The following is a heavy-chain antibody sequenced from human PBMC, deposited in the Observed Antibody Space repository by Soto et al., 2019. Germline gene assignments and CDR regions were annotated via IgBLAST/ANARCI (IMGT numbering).Heavy chain of an antibody. D-gene: IGHD2-15*01. CDR1: GFTFSSYA. CDR3: AKGLVVVVVAATDDAFDI. Sequence: GGSLRLSCAASGFTFSSYAMSWVRQAPGKGLEWDSAISGSGGSTYYADSVKGRFTISRDNSKNTLYLQMNSLRAEDTAVYYCAKGLVVVVVAATDDAFDIWGQGTMVTVSS. J-gene: IGHJ3*02. V-gene: IGHV3-23*01. CDR2: ISGSGGST.